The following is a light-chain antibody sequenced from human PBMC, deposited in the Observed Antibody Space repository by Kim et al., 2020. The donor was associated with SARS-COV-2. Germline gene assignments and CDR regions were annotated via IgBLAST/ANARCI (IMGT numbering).Light chain of an antibody. J-gene: IGKJ5*01. V-gene: IGKV3-20*01. CDR1: QKVVNDY. CDR3: QQYGRSPLT. CDR2: AAS. Sequence: SSGESTALYGRPGQKVVNDYVAWYQQRPGQAPRLLIYAASGRATGIPDRFSGSGSGADFTLTVSRLEPEDFAVYYCQQYGRSPLTFGPGTRLEIK.